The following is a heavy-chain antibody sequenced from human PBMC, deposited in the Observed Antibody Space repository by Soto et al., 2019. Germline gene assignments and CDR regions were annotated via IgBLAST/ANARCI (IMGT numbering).Heavy chain of an antibody. CDR1: RYTFTSYY. V-gene: IGHV1-46*01. Sequence: ASVKVSCKASRYTFTSYYMHWVRQAPGQGLEWMGIINPSGGSTSYAQTFQGRATMTRDTSTSTVYMELSSVRSEDTAVYYCARVGRRDGYNGSLGYWGQGTLVTVSS. D-gene: IGHD2-15*01. CDR3: ARVGRRDGYNGSLGY. CDR2: INPSGGST. J-gene: IGHJ4*02.